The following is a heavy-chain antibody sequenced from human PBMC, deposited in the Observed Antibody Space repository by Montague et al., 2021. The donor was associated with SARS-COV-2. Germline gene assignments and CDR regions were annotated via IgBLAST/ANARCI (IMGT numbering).Heavy chain of an antibody. CDR1: GDSISRYY. CDR3: ARAIWHLDV. CDR2: SYTGGYV. J-gene: IGHJ2*01. V-gene: IGHV4-4*07. Sequence: SETLSLTCSVSGDSISRYYWSWIRQSDGKGLEWIGRSYTGGYVNYNPALQSRVGMSVDTSKSQVSLNVTPVTAADTAVYYCARAIWHLDVWGRGILVTVSS.